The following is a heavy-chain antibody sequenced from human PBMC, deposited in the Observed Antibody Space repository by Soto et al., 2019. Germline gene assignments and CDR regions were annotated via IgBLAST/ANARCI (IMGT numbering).Heavy chain of an antibody. J-gene: IGHJ4*02. CDR1: GFTFSSYA. CDR3: AKEPGYCSSTSCYHYFDY. V-gene: IGHV3-23*01. D-gene: IGHD2-2*01. CDR2: ISGSGGST. Sequence: GGSLRLSCAASGFTFSSYAMSWVRQAPGKGLEWVSAISGSGGSTYYADSVKGRFTISRDNSKNTLYLQMNSLRAEDTAVYYCAKEPGYCSSTSCYHYFDYWGQGTLVTVSS.